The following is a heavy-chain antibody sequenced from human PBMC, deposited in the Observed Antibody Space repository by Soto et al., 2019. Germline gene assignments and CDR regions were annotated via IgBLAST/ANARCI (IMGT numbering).Heavy chain of an antibody. J-gene: IGHJ4*02. CDR3: ARGAGSGYDSGTIDY. V-gene: IGHV4-34*01. D-gene: IGHD5-12*01. Sequence: SETLSLTCAVYGGSFSGYYWSWIRQPPGKGLEWIGEINHSGSTNYNPSLKSRVTISVDTSKNQFSLKLSSVTAADTAVYYCARGAGSGYDSGTIDYWGQGTLVTVSS. CDR2: INHSGST. CDR1: GGSFSGYY.